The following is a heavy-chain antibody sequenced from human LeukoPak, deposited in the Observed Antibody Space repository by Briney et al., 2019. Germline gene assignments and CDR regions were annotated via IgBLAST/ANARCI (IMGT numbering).Heavy chain of an antibody. CDR2: IYTSGST. Sequence: SETLSLTCTVSGNSISSGDYYWSWIRQPAGKGLEWIGRIYTSGSTTYNPSLKSRVTISVDTSKNQFSLKLSSVTAADTAVYYCARVGYGSGSPLDVWGKGTTVTISS. J-gene: IGHJ6*04. D-gene: IGHD3-10*01. CDR3: ARVGYGSGSPLDV. CDR1: GNSISSGDYY. V-gene: IGHV4-61*02.